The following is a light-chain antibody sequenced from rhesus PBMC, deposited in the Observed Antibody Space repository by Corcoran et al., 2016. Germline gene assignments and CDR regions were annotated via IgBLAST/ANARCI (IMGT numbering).Light chain of an antibody. Sequence: DIQMTQSPSSLSASVGDRVTITCRASENVNNYLHWYQQKPGKAPKLLIYAASTLQSGDPSRFSGSGSGTDDTFTISSLQPEDVATYYCQHSYGTPFTFGPGTKLDIK. CDR1: ENVNNY. CDR2: AAS. J-gene: IGKJ3*01. CDR3: QHSYGTPFT. V-gene: IGKV1-74*01.